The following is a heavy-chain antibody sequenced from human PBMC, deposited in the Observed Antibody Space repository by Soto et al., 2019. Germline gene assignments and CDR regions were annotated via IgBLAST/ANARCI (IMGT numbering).Heavy chain of an antibody. CDR1: GGSMTYYY. V-gene: IGHV4-59*01. CDR2: IYYTGTP. D-gene: IGHD6-13*01. Sequence: QVQLQESGPGLVKPSETLSLTCTVSGGSMTYYYWNWVRQTPGKGLECIAYIYYTGTPNYSPSLKSRVTISVDTSKNRFSLKLTSVTAADAAVYYCAGGSPTAGHYLFYVDVWGKGTAVSVSS. J-gene: IGHJ6*03. CDR3: AGGSPTAGHYLFYVDV.